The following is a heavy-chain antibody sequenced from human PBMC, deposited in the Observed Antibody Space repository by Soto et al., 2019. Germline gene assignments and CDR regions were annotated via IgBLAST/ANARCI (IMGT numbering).Heavy chain of an antibody. CDR2: INTGNGNT. Sequence: GASVKFSCKASGYTFTTYAMHWVRQAPGQRLEWMGWINTGNGNTKYSQKFQGRVTITRDTSASTAYMELGSLRSEDTAIYYCACHSSGWYTYGMDVWGQGTAVTVSS. J-gene: IGHJ6*02. D-gene: IGHD3-22*01. CDR3: ACHSSGWYTYGMDV. V-gene: IGHV1-3*04. CDR1: GYTFTTYA.